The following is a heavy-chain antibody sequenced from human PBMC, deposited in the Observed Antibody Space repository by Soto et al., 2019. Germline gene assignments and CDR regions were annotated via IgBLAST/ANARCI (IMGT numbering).Heavy chain of an antibody. CDR3: ARGMAMGYYYYGMDV. CDR1: GGSISSYY. CDR2: IYYSGST. J-gene: IGHJ6*02. V-gene: IGHV4-59*01. Sequence: QVQLQESGPGLVKPSETLSLTCTVSGGSISSYYWSWIRQPPGKGLEWIGYIYYSGSTNYNPSLNSRVTISVDTSKNQFSLKLSSVTAADTAVYYCARGMAMGYYYYGMDVWGQGTTVTVSS. D-gene: IGHD5-18*01.